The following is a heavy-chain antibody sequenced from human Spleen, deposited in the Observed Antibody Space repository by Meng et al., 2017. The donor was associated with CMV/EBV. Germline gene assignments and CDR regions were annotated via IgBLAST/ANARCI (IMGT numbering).Heavy chain of an antibody. CDR1: GYTFTGYY. J-gene: IGHJ4*02. D-gene: IGHD3-3*01. Sequence: KASGYTFTGYYIHWLRQAPGQGLEWMGWISPNSGDTNYAQKFQGRVTMTRETSISTVYMELTRLRSDDTAVYYCARGLVWRGYYFAYWGQGALVTVSS. CDR3: ARGLVWRGYYFAY. CDR2: ISPNSGDT. V-gene: IGHV1-2*02.